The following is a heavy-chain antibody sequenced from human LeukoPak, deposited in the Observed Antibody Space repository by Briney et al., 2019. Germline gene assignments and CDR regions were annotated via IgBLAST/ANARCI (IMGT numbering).Heavy chain of an antibody. V-gene: IGHV3-21*01. CDR1: GFTLSSYS. CDR2: ISSSSSYI. Sequence: PGGSLRLSCAASGFTLSSYSMNWVRQAPGKGLEWVSFISSSSSYIYYADSVKGRFTISRDNAKNSLYLQMNSLRAEDTAVYYCARDQISGDAFDIWGQGTMVTVSS. CDR3: ARDQISGDAFDI. J-gene: IGHJ3*02.